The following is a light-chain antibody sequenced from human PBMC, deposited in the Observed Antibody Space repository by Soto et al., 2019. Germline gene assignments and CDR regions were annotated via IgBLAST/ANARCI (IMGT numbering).Light chain of an antibody. CDR3: QVWDRDLHVV. Sequence: SYELTQPPSLSVAPGQTATITCGGDKIGRKSVHWYQQKSGQAPVLVVYEDGARPSGIPERFSGSNSGNTATLTISRVEVGDEADYFCQVWDRDLHVVFGGGTKLTVL. J-gene: IGLJ2*01. CDR1: KIGRKS. CDR2: EDG. V-gene: IGLV3-21*02.